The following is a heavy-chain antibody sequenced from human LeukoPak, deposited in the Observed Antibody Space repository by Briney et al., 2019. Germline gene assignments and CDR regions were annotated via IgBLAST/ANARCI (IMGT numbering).Heavy chain of an antibody. Sequence: ASVKVSCKASGYTFTSYGISWVRQAPGQGLEWMGWISAYNGNTNYAQKLQGKVTVTTDTSTSTAYMELRSLRSDDTAVYYCARGDYGGNSGDYWGQGTLVTVSS. J-gene: IGHJ4*02. V-gene: IGHV1-18*01. D-gene: IGHD4-17*01. CDR1: GYTFTSYG. CDR2: ISAYNGNT. CDR3: ARGDYGGNSGDY.